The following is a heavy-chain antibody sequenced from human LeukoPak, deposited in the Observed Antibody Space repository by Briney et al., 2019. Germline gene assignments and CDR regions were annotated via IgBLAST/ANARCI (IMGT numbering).Heavy chain of an antibody. CDR2: IYYSGST. CDR1: GGSISSSSYY. J-gene: IGHJ5*02. D-gene: IGHD3-22*01. V-gene: IGHV4-39*07. CDR3: ARGEYYDSSGYYTNWFDP. Sequence: PSETLSLTCTVSGGSISSSSYYWGWIRQPPGKGLEWIGSIYYSGSTYYNPSLKSRVTISVDTSKNQFSLKLSSVTAADTAVYYCARGEYYDSSGYYTNWFDPWGQGTLVTVSS.